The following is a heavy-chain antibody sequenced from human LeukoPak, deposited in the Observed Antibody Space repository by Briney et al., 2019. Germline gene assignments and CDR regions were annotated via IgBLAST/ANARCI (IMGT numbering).Heavy chain of an antibody. CDR1: GYTFTGYY. CDR2: INPNSGGT. Sequence: ASVKVSCKASGYTFTGYYMHWVRQAPGQGLEWMGWINPNSGGTNYAQKFQGRVTMTRDTSISTAYMELSRLRSDDTAVYYCARTYYGYVWGSYRYRSDAFDIWGQGTMVTVSS. D-gene: IGHD3-16*02. CDR3: ARTYYGYVWGSYRYRSDAFDI. J-gene: IGHJ3*02. V-gene: IGHV1-2*02.